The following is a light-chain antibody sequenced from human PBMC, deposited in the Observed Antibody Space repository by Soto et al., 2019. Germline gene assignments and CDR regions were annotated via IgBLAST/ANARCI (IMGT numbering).Light chain of an antibody. Sequence: QSALTQPASVSGSPGQSITISCTGTSSDVGGYNYVSWYQQHPGKAPKLMIYDVSNRPSGVSNRFSGSKSGNTASLTISGLQAEDEADYYCSSYTSSSTLWVFGGGTQLPS. CDR2: DVS. J-gene: IGLJ3*02. V-gene: IGLV2-14*01. CDR3: SSYTSSSTLWV. CDR1: SSDVGGYNY.